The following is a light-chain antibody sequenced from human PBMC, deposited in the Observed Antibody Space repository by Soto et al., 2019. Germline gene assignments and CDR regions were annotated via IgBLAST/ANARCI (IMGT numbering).Light chain of an antibody. J-gene: IGKJ1*01. CDR2: GAS. CDR1: QSVSSN. V-gene: IGKV3-15*01. CDR3: QQYYNWPRT. Sequence: EIVMTQSPATLSVVPGERPTLSCRASQSVSSNLAWYQQKPGQAPRLLTYGASTRATGIPARFRGSGSGTEFTLTISSLQPEDFAVYYCQQYYNWPRTFGQGTNVDIK.